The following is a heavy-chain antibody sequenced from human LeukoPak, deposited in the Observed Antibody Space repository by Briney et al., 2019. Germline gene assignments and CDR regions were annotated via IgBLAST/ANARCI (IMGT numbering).Heavy chain of an antibody. V-gene: IGHV1-69*13. CDR2: IIPIFGTA. Sequence: GASVKVSCKASGGTFSSYAISWVRQAPGQGLEWMGGIIPIFGTANYAQKFQGRVTITADESTSTAYMELSSLRSEDTAVYYCARDLDDYSNPYYYYGMDVWDQGTTVTVSS. D-gene: IGHD4-11*01. CDR3: ARDLDDYSNPYYYYGMDV. CDR1: GGTFSSYA. J-gene: IGHJ6*02.